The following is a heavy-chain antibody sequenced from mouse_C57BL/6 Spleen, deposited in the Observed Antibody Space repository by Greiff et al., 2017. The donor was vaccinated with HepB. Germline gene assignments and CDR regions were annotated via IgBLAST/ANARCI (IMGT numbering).Heavy chain of an antibody. D-gene: IGHD1-1*01. Sequence: QVQLQQSGAELVKPGASVKLSCKASGYTFTEYTIHWVKQRSGQGLEWIGWFYPGSGSIKYNEKFKDKATLTADKSSSTVYMELSRLTSEDSAVYFCARHEERGIYYYGRSYVAWFAYWGQGTLVTVSA. J-gene: IGHJ3*01. CDR1: GYTFTEYT. CDR3: ARHEERGIYYYGRSYVAWFAY. V-gene: IGHV1-62-2*01. CDR2: FYPGSGSI.